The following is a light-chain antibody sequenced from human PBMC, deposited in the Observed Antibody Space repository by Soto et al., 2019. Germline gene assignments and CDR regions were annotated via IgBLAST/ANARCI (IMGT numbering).Light chain of an antibody. CDR2: DAS. CDR1: QSVSSY. CDR3: QQRSNWPPT. Sequence: EIVLTESPATLSLSPGEIATLSCRASQSVSSYLAWYHQKPGQAPRLLIYDASNRATGIPARFSGSGSGTDFTLTISSLEPEDFAVDYCQQRSNWPPTFGQATRLEIK. V-gene: IGKV3-11*01. J-gene: IGKJ5*01.